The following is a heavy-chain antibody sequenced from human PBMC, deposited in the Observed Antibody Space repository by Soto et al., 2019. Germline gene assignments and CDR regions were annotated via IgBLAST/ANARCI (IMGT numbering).Heavy chain of an antibody. J-gene: IGHJ4*02. CDR1: GFTFSSYG. CDR3: AKDAPYYYDSSGYYGPFDY. V-gene: IGHV3-30*18. CDR2: ISYDGSNK. D-gene: IGHD3-22*01. Sequence: WGSLRLSCAASGFTFSSYGIHFCRHSPFKWLEWVALISYDGSNKYYADSVKGRFTISRDNSKNTLYLQMNSLRAEDTAMYYCAKDAPYYYDSSGYYGPFDYWGQGTLVTVSS.